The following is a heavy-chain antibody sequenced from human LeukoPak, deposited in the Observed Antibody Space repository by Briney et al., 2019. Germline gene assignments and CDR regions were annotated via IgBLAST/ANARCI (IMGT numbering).Heavy chain of an antibody. D-gene: IGHD3-10*01. CDR2: FDPEDGET. Sequence: GASVKVSCKVSGYTLTELSMHWVRQAPGKGLEWMGGFDPEDGETIYAQKFQGRATMTEDTSTDTAYMELSSLRSEDTAVYYCATVYYGSGSYSTLDYWGQGTLVTVSS. CDR1: GYTLTELS. V-gene: IGHV1-24*01. J-gene: IGHJ4*02. CDR3: ATVYYGSGSYSTLDY.